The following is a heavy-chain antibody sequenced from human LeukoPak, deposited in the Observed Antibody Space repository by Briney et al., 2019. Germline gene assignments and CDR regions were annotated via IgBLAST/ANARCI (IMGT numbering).Heavy chain of an antibody. CDR1: GFIFSSYA. Sequence: PGGSLRLSCAASGFIFSSYAMSWVRQAPGKGLEWVSVMSGSGGTTYYADSVKGRFTISRDNSKNTLYLQMNSLRAEDTAVYYCAKLFGYTYGLFDCWGQGTLVTVSS. CDR2: MSGSGGTT. CDR3: AKLFGYTYGLFDC. J-gene: IGHJ4*02. V-gene: IGHV3-23*01. D-gene: IGHD5-18*01.